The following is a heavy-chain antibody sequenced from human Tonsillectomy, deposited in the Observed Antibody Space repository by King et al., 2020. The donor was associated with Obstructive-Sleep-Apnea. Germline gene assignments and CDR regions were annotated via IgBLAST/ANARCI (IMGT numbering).Heavy chain of an antibody. Sequence: QLQESGPGLVKPSETLSLTCTVSGGSISSSDYYWGWIGQPPGKGLEWIGSIYYRGSTHYNPSLKSRLTISLDTYKNHFSLRLSSVTAADTAVYYCVREDYGDFECAYWGQGTLVTVSS. CDR3: VREDYGDFECAY. D-gene: IGHD4-17*01. V-gene: IGHV4-39*07. CDR1: GGSISSSDYY. J-gene: IGHJ4*02. CDR2: IYYRGST.